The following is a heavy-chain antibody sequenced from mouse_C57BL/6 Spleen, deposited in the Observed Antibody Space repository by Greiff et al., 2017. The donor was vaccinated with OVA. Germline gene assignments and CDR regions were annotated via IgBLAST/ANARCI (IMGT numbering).Heavy chain of an antibody. CDR3: ARSSNWDTYYYAMDY. CDR2: IRNKANGYTT. CDR1: GFTFTDYY. V-gene: IGHV7-3*01. Sequence: EVHLVESGGGLVQPGGSLSLSCAASGFTFTDYYMSWVRQPPGKALEWLGFIRNKANGYTTEYSASVKGRFTISRDNSQSILYLQMNALRAEDSATYYCARSSNWDTYYYAMDYWGQGTSVTVSS. J-gene: IGHJ4*01. D-gene: IGHD4-1*01.